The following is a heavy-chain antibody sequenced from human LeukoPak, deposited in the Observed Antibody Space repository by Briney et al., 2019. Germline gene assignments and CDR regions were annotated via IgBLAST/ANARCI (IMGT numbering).Heavy chain of an antibody. D-gene: IGHD6-19*01. V-gene: IGHV3-7*01. CDR1: GYTFSSYW. Sequence: PAGSLSLTCAASGYTFSSYWNCWVRQAPRKGLEWVANIKQDGSEKYYVDSVKGRVTISRDNAKNSLYLQMNTLRAEDTAVYYCARVQPNQYSSRWYRGIRYFDYWGQGTLVTVSS. CDR2: IKQDGSEK. J-gene: IGHJ4*02. CDR3: ARVQPNQYSSRWYRGIRYFDY.